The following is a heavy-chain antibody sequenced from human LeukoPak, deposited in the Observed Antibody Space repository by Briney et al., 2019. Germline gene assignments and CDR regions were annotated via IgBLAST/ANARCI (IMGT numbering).Heavy chain of an antibody. Sequence: PGGSLRLSCAASGITSSKYSMTWVRQAPGKGLEWVSAITGSGAFTDYADSVKGRFTISRDNAKNTLFLQMNSLGAEDSAVYYCARGNFYSGSGSSPLDYWGQGTLVTVSS. D-gene: IGHD3-10*01. J-gene: IGHJ4*02. CDR1: GITSSKYS. CDR2: ITGSGAFT. V-gene: IGHV3-23*01. CDR3: ARGNFYSGSGSSPLDY.